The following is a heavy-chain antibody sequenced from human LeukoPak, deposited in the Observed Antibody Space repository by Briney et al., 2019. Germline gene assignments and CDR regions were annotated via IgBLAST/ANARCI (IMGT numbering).Heavy chain of an antibody. J-gene: IGHJ4*02. Sequence: SDPLTLICAVYGGFFSGYYWSWIRQPLGKGLESIREINHSGSTNYNRSLKSRVTISVDTSKNQFSLKLSSVTAADTAVYYCARGRRAGTKPSGFDYWGQGTLVTVSS. V-gene: IGHV4-34*01. CDR2: INHSGST. CDR1: GGFFSGYY. CDR3: ARGRRAGTKPSGFDY. D-gene: IGHD6-19*01.